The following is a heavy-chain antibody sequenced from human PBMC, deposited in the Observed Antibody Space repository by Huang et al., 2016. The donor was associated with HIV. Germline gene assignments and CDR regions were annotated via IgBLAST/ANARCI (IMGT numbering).Heavy chain of an antibody. CDR1: GFTFNNFG. D-gene: IGHD2-15*01. Sequence: QVQLVESGGGVVQPGRSLRLSWVASGFTFNNFGMHWVRQATGKGLEWVGVISYDGSKCRYSESVKGRFTSSRDNPMDTLYLQMNSLRPDDTAVYYCAKESRWYSDLDNWGQGTLVTVSS. CDR3: AKESRWYSDLDN. J-gene: IGHJ4*02. CDR2: ISYDGSKC. V-gene: IGHV3-30*18.